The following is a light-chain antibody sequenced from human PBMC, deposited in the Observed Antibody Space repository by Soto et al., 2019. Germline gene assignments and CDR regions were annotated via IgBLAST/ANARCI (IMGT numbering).Light chain of an antibody. CDR2: DAS. CDR1: QSVSSY. Sequence: EIVLTQSLATLSLSPGERATLSCRASQSVSSYLAWDQQKPGQAPRLLIYDASNRATGIPARFSGSGSGTDFTLTISSLESEDFAVYYCQQRSNWPSWTFGQGTKVDIK. CDR3: QQRSNWPSWT. J-gene: IGKJ1*01. V-gene: IGKV3-11*01.